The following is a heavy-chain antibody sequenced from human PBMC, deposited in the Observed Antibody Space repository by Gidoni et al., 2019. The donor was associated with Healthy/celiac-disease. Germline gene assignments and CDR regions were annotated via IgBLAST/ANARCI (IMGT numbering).Heavy chain of an antibody. CDR2: ISGSGGST. CDR1: GFTLRSSA. V-gene: IGHV3-23*01. D-gene: IGHD1-26*01. J-gene: IGHJ5*02. Sequence: EVQLLESGGGLVQTGGSLRLSCAASGFTLRSSAMGWFRQAPGKGLEWFSAISGSGGSTYYADSVKGRFPISRDKSKNTLYLQMNSLRAEDTAVYYCAKVGGLCGSYYLGCMGFDPWGQGTLVTVSS. CDR3: AKVGGLCGSYYLGCMGFDP.